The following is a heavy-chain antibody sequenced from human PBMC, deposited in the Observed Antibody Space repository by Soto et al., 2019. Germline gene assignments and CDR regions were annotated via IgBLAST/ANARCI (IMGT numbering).Heavy chain of an antibody. V-gene: IGHV1-18*01. CDR3: ARGGGDLLRFLEWLSDDTYYFDY. Sequence: GASVKVSCKASGYTFTSYGISWVRQAPGQGLEWMGWISAYNGNTSYAQKLQGRVTMTTDTSTSTAYMELRSLRSDDTAVYYCARGGGDLLRFLEWLSDDTYYFDYWGQGTLVTVSS. J-gene: IGHJ4*02. CDR1: GYTFTSYG. CDR2: ISAYNGNT. D-gene: IGHD3-3*01.